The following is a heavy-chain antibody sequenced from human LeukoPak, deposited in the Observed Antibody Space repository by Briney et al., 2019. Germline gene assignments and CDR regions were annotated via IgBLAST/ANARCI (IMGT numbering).Heavy chain of an antibody. CDR3: ASAYYDILGGHFDY. D-gene: IGHD3-9*01. CDR1: GGSISSSSYY. CDR2: IYYSGST. V-gene: IGHV4-39*07. J-gene: IGHJ4*02. Sequence: SETLSLTCTVSGGSISSSSYYWGWIRQPPGKGLEWIGDIYYSGSTYYNPSLKSRVTISVDTSTNQFSLKVTSVTAADTAVYYCASAYYDILGGHFDYWGQGTLVTVSS.